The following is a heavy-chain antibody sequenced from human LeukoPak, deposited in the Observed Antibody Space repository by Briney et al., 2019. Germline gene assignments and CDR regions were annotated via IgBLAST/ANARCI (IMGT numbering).Heavy chain of an antibody. D-gene: IGHD3-9*01. Sequence: HGESLKTSFKGSGYRFSNYWFVWVRQLPGQGLEWIGIIYPVVSDTRFSPPFQGEVTLPAGRSITTAFLQWSSLKASDTAMFYFESGGSHMLPVHYLLQWCEPWGQGPLV. CDR2: IYPVVSDT. J-gene: IGHJ5*02. CDR3: ESGGSHMLPVHYLLQWCEP. V-gene: IGHV5-51*01. CDR1: GYRFSNYW.